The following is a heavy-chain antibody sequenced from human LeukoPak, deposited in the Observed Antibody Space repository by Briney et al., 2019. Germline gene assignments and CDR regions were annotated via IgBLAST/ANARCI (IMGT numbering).Heavy chain of an antibody. Sequence: GASVKVSCTASGYSFDNYDINWARQAPGQGLEWMGWMNPNSGNTGYAQNFRGRVTMTRTTSLKTAYMTLSSLTSDDTAVYYCVRGDKADYSDSVMWGQGTLVTVSS. CDR1: GYSFDNYD. CDR3: VRGDKADYSDSVM. J-gene: IGHJ4*02. D-gene: IGHD4-11*01. V-gene: IGHV1-8*01. CDR2: MNPNSGNT.